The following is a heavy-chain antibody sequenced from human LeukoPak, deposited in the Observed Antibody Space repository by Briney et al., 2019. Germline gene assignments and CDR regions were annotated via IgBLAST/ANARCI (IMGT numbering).Heavy chain of an antibody. CDR1: GGSIISYY. J-gene: IGHJ6*02. V-gene: IGHV4-59*01. CDR2: IHHSGST. D-gene: IGHD1-14*01. CDR3: ARARNYYYYLDV. Sequence: PSETLSLTCTVSGGSIISYYWSWIRQPPGKGLEWIGYIHHSGSTSYNPSLKSRLTISADSSKNQFSLRLSSVTAADTAVYYCARARNYYYYLDVWGQGTTVTVSS.